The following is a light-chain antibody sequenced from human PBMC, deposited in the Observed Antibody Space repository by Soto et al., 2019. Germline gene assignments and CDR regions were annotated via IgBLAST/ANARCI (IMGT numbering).Light chain of an antibody. V-gene: IGKV1-6*01. Sequence: AIQMTQSPSSLSASIGDTVTITCRASQGISNELAWYQHRPGTAPKVLISDASNLQTGVPLRFSSSCSGTDFTLTINSLQPEDFATYYCLQDFNFPYTFGRGTKVEIK. CDR1: QGISNE. CDR3: LQDFNFPYT. J-gene: IGKJ2*01. CDR2: DAS.